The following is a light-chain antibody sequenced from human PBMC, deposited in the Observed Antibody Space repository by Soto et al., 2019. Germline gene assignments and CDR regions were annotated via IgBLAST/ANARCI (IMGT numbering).Light chain of an antibody. CDR2: AAS. J-gene: IGKJ4*01. V-gene: IGKV1-39*01. CDR1: QTISVD. CDR3: QQSHATPT. Sequence: GARVTITCRASQTISVDLNWYQQKPGRVPTLLIPAASTLHIGVPSRFVGSGSGTDFTLTISGLQPEDFATYYCQQSHATPTFGGGTKVDIK.